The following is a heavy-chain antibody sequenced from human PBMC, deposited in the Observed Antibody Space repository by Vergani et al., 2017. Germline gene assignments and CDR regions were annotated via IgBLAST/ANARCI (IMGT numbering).Heavy chain of an antibody. Sequence: EVRLLESGGGLVQPGGSLRLSCVGSGFTFTSYAMNWVRQAPGKGLEWVGRIRNKANDYTTQYAASVKGRFTISRDDSKSYLYLQMNSLQTEDTALYYCVRVKGSNWNDHLYDIWGQGTLVTVSS. CDR2: IRNKANDYTT. V-gene: IGHV3-72*01. D-gene: IGHD1-1*01. CDR1: GFTFTSYA. CDR3: VRVKGSNWNDHLYDI. J-gene: IGHJ3*02.